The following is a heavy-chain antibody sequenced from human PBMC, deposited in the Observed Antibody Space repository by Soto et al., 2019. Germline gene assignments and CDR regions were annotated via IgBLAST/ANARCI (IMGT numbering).Heavy chain of an antibody. J-gene: IGHJ4*02. CDR2: IIPIFGTA. D-gene: IGHD5-18*01. V-gene: IGHV1-69*01. CDR3: ARDSPRRQPTGLGY. CDR1: GGTFSSYA. Sequence: QVQLVQSGAEVKKPGSSVKVSCKASGGTFSSYAISWVRQAPGQGLEWMGGIIPIFGTANYAQKFQGRVTITADESTSTAYMELSSLRSEDTAVYYCARDSPRRQPTGLGYWGQGTLVTVSS.